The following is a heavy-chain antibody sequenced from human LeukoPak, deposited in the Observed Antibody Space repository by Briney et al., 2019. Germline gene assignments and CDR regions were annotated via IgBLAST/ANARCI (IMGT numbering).Heavy chain of an antibody. D-gene: IGHD1-26*01. J-gene: IGHJ4*02. CDR2: ISPSGANT. CDR1: GYTFTRNY. V-gene: IGHV1-46*01. CDR3: ARNGEGGSYPSTY. Sequence: ASVKVSCKASGYTFTRNYMHWMRQPPAQGLELMGIISPSGANTAYAQKFQGRVTMTSDTTTSTVYMELSSLRSEDTAVYYCARNGEGGSYPSTYWGQGTLVIVSS.